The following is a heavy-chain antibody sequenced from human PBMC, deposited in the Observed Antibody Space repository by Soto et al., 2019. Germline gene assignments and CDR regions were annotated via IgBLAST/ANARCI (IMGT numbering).Heavy chain of an antibody. CDR2: ILYDGSKE. V-gene: IGHV3-30*18. CDR3: AKGLAHMADH. D-gene: IGHD2-21*01. J-gene: IGHJ4*02. CDR1: GFTFSSYA. Sequence: PARSLRLSCAASGFTFSSYAMHWVRQAPGKGLEWVARILYDGSKEHCADPAKGRFTISRDNSSSTLYLQMDRLRVEDTAVYFCAKGLAHMADHWGQGTGVGVSS.